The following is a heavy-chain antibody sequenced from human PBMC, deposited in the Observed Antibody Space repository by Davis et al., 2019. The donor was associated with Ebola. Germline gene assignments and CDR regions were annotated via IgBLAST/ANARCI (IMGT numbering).Heavy chain of an antibody. CDR3: ATQYSNGWFDP. CDR1: GGSVSSGGYY. Sequence: MPSETLSLTCTVSGGSVSSGGYYWNWIRQPPGKGLEWIGYIYYSGSTDYSPSLRGRVTISLDTSKNHFSLRLSSVTAADTAVYYCATQYSNGWFDPWGQGTLVTVSS. J-gene: IGHJ5*02. V-gene: IGHV4-61*03. D-gene: IGHD4-11*01. CDR2: IYYSGST.